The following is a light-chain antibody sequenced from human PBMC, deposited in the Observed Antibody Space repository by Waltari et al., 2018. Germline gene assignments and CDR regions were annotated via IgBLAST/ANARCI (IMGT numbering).Light chain of an antibody. CDR3: QQYYQWPWT. J-gene: IGKJ1*01. CDR2: GTS. Sequence: EVVITQSPATLSMSPGESAPLSSRASQSVRGQVPWYQHKVGQAHRPLIFGTSIRATGVPGIFSGSGSGTEFTLTITNLRSEDFAVYYCQQYYQWPWTFGQGTKVEIK. CDR1: QSVRGQ. V-gene: IGKV3-15*01.